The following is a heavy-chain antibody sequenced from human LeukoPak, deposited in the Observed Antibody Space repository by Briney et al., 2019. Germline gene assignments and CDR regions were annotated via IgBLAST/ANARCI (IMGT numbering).Heavy chain of an antibody. Sequence: PSQTLSLTCTVSGGSISSGSYYWSWIRQPAGKGLEWIGRIYTSGSTNYNPSLKSRVTISVDTSKNQFSLKLSSVTAADTAVYYCARSAVVVAAVIYMDVWGKGTTVTVSS. J-gene: IGHJ6*03. CDR2: IYTSGST. CDR3: ARSAVVVAAVIYMDV. D-gene: IGHD2-15*01. V-gene: IGHV4-61*02. CDR1: GGSISSGSYY.